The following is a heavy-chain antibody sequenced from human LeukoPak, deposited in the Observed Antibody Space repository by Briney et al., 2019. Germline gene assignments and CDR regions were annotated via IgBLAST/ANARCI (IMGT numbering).Heavy chain of an antibody. D-gene: IGHD5-12*01. CDR3: ARVSGYDWESFYDY. J-gene: IGHJ4*02. Sequence: SETLSLTCAVYGGSFSGYYWSWIRQPPGKGLEWVGYIYYSGSTNYNPSLKSRVTISVDTSKNQFSLKLRSVTAADTAVYYCARVSGYDWESFYDYWGQGTLVTVPS. CDR1: GGSFSGYY. V-gene: IGHV4-59*01. CDR2: IYYSGST.